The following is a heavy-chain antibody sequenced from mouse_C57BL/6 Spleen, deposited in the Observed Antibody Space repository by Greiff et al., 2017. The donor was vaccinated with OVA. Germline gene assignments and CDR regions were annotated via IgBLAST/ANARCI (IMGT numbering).Heavy chain of an antibody. J-gene: IGHJ1*03. Sequence: QVQLQQPGAELVTPGASVKLSCKASGYTFTSYWMPWVKQRPGQGLEWIGMIHPNSGSTNYNEKFKSKATLTVDKSSSTAYMQLSSLTAEDSAVYYCARYYTSSYFDVWGTGTTVTVSS. D-gene: IGHD2-12*01. CDR2: IHPNSGST. CDR1: GYTFTSYW. V-gene: IGHV1-64*01. CDR3: ARYYTSSYFDV.